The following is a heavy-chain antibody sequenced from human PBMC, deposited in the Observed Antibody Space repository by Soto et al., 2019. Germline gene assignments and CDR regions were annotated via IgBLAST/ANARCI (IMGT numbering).Heavy chain of an antibody. CDR3: SRESSWLLERRLSVPYYMEV. Sequence: GGSLRLSCAASGFTFSSYWMSWVRQAPGKGLEWVANIKQDGSEKYYVDSVKGRFTISRDNAKNSLYLQMNSLRAEDTAVYYCSRESSWLLERRLSVPYYMEVWGKGTTVSVAS. D-gene: IGHD1-1*01. V-gene: IGHV3-7*01. CDR2: IKQDGSEK. CDR1: GFTFSSYW. J-gene: IGHJ6*03.